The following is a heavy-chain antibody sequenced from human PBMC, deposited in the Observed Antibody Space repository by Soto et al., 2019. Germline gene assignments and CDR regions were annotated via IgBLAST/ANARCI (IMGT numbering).Heavy chain of an antibody. CDR2: IISSSSYI. CDR1: GFTFSSYS. V-gene: IGHV3-21*01. Sequence: GGSLILSCAASGFTFSSYSMNWDRPAPGKGLEWVSSIISSSSYIYYADSVKGRFTISRDNAKNSLYLQMNSLRAEDTAVYYCARDRGSPYAIFGVVISSRERDYYYYGMDVWGQGTTVTVAS. J-gene: IGHJ6*02. D-gene: IGHD3-3*01. CDR3: ARDRGSPYAIFGVVISSRERDYYYYGMDV.